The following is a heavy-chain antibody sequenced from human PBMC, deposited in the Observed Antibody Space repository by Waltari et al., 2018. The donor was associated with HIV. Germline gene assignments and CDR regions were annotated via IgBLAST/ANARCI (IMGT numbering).Heavy chain of an antibody. CDR3: ARGVVVPAAIDMDV. Sequence: QVQLVQSGAEVKKPGASVKVSCKASGYTFTSYALHWVRQAPGQRLEWMGRNNAGNGNTKYSQKFQGRVTITRDTSASTAYMELSSLRSEDTAVYYCARGVVVPAAIDMDVWGQGTTVTVSS. CDR1: GYTFTSYA. V-gene: IGHV1-3*01. D-gene: IGHD2-2*01. J-gene: IGHJ6*02. CDR2: NNAGNGNT.